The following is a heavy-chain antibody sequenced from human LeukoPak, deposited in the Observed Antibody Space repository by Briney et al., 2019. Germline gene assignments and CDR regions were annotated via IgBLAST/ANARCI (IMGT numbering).Heavy chain of an antibody. V-gene: IGHV3-20*04. J-gene: IGHJ4*02. CDR1: GFTFDDYG. CDR2: INWNGGST. Sequence: GGSLRLSCAASGFTFDDYGMSWVRQAPGKGLEWVSGINWNGGSTGYADSVKGRFTISRDNAKNSLYLQMNSLRAEDVALYYCAKAADAVVVTAILDYWGQGTLVTVSS. CDR3: AKAADAVVVTAILDY. D-gene: IGHD2-21*02.